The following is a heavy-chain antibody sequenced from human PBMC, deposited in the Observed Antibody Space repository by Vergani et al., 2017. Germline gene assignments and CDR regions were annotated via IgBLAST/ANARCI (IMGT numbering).Heavy chain of an antibody. CDR3: ARVAIFGVVMPYYYMDV. D-gene: IGHD3-3*01. CDR2: IYYSGST. CDR1: GGSISSSNW. Sequence: QVQLQESGPGLVKPSGTLSLTCAVSGGSISSSNWWSWIRQPPGKGLEWIGYIYYSGSTNYNPSLKSRVTISVDTSKNQFSLKLSSVTAADTAVYYCARVAIFGVVMPYYYMDVWGKGTTVTVSS. J-gene: IGHJ6*03. V-gene: IGHV4-59*13.